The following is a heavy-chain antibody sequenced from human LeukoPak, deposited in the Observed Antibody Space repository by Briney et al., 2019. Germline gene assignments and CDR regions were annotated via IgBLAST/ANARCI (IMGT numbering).Heavy chain of an antibody. CDR3: VKRGGGNHGLDV. V-gene: IGHV3-30*18. J-gene: IGHJ6*02. CDR2: ISFDGSKK. Sequence: GGSLRLSCVASGFIFTNYAIHWVRQAPGKGPECVAEISFDGSKKYYADSVKGRFTISRDDSRNTAYLQMDSLRVEDTAVYHCVKRGGGNHGLDVWGQGTQVTVS. D-gene: IGHD4-23*01. CDR1: GFIFTNYA.